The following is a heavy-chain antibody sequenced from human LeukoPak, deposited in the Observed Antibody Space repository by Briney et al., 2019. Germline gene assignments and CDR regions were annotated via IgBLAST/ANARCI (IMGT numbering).Heavy chain of an antibody. V-gene: IGHV3-23*01. Sequence: GGSLRLSCAASGFTFSSYGMHWVRQAPGKGLEWVSGINGSGDTTFYADSVKGRFTISRDNSKNTLYLQMHSLRAEDTAVYYCVKDYSTIPAAANLLFDYWGHGALVTVSS. D-gene: IGHD6-13*01. J-gene: IGHJ4*01. CDR2: INGSGDTT. CDR1: GFTFSSYG. CDR3: VKDYSTIPAAANLLFDY.